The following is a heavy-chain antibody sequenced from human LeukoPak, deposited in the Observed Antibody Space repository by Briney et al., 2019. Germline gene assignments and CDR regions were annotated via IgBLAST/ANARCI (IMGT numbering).Heavy chain of an antibody. J-gene: IGHJ6*03. CDR2: IFHRGIP. D-gene: IGHD3-16*02. V-gene: IGHV4-4*02. CDR3: ARVMGASWFFYLDV. Sequence: ASETLSLTCAVSDYSITNSWWSWVRQSPGMRLEWLGQIFHRGIPNYNPSLKSRVTMSIDKSNNQVSLKMNSVTAADTAVYYCARVMGASWFFYLDVWGKGTTVTVSS. CDR1: DYSITNSW.